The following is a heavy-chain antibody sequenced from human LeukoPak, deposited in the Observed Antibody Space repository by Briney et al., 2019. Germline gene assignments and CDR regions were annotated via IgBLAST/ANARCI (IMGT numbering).Heavy chain of an antibody. Sequence: SETLSLTCTVSGGSISSSNYYWGWIRQPPGKGLEWIGSIYYRGTTYYNPSLKGRVTISVDTSKNQFSLKLSSVTAADTAVYYCARLSRSVDYWGQGTLVTVSS. CDR2: IYYRGTT. V-gene: IGHV4-39*01. D-gene: IGHD2-2*01. CDR3: ARLSRSVDY. J-gene: IGHJ4*02. CDR1: GGSISSSNYY.